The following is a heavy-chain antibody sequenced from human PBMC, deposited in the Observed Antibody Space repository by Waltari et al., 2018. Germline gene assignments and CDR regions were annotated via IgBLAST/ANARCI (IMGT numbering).Heavy chain of an antibody. J-gene: IGHJ6*01. CDR2: ISYDGSNK. Sequence: QVQLVESGGGVVQPGRSLRLSCAASGFTFSSYAMHWVRQAPGKGLEWVAVISYDGSNKYYADSVKGRFTISRDNSKNTLYLQTNSLRAEDTAVYYCARTETYYYDSSGYY. CDR3: ARTETYYYDSSGYY. V-gene: IGHV3-30-3*01. CDR1: GFTFSSYA. D-gene: IGHD3-22*01.